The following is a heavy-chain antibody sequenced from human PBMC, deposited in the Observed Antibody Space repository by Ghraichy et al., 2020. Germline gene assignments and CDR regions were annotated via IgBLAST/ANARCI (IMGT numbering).Heavy chain of an antibody. J-gene: IGHJ4*02. CDR1: YSGFSSYG. CDR2: ISAYNGDT. CDR3: ARAPYNSFGGGIVD. V-gene: IGHV1-18*04. Sequence: ASVKVSCKASYSGFSSYGINWLRQAPGQALEWMGWISAYNGDTKIAQSLQGRVTLTTDTSTSTAYLELRSLTSGDTAGYYCARAPYNSFGGGIVDGGQGTLVTVSS. D-gene: IGHD3-16*02.